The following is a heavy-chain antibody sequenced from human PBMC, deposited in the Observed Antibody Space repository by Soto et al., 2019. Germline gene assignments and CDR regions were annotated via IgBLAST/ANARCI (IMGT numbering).Heavy chain of an antibody. CDR1: GYSFTNHG. CDR3: ARGGFDDAFDI. J-gene: IGHJ3*02. D-gene: IGHD3-22*01. Sequence: QVQLVQSGAELKKPGASVTISCKASGYSFTNHGINWVRQAPGQGLEWMGWINPDTGNTNYLQRLQGTVTMTTDTSTIKVYMELRSLRSDDTAIYYCARGGFDDAFDIWGQGTLVTVSS. CDR2: INPDTGNT. V-gene: IGHV1-18*04.